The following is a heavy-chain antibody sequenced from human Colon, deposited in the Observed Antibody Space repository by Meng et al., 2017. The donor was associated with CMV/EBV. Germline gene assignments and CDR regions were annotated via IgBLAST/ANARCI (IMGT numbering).Heavy chain of an antibody. CDR1: GFTLSGSW. J-gene: IGHJ3*02. Sequence: GESLKISCVASGFTLSGSWMHWVRQAPGKGLVWVSRIKYDGTSAYYADSVKGRFTISRDNAKNSVSLQMNSLTAEDTAVYYCARDRMVGDGHNNGGSFDIWGQGTMVTVSS. CDR3: ARDRMVGDGHNNGGSFDI. V-gene: IGHV3-74*01. CDR2: IKYDGTSA. D-gene: IGHD3-10*02.